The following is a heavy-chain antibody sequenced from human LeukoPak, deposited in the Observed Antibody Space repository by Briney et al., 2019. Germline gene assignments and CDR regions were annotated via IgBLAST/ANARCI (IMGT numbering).Heavy chain of an antibody. Sequence: GRSLRLSCAASGFTFSSYNMHWVRQAPGKGLEWVAVISYDGGNKYYTDSVKGRFTISRDNSKNTLYLQMNSLRAEDTAVYYCARDKYSYGPFFDYWGQGTLVTVSS. CDR2: ISYDGGNK. CDR1: GFTFSSYN. V-gene: IGHV3-30*03. CDR3: ARDKYSYGPFFDY. J-gene: IGHJ4*02. D-gene: IGHD5-18*01.